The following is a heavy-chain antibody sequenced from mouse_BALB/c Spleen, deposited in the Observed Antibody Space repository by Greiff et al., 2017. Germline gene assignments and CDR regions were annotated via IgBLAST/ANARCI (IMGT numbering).Heavy chain of an antibody. D-gene: IGHD2-1*01. CDR2: ILPGSGST. V-gene: IGHV1-9*01. J-gene: IGHJ3*01. CDR1: GYTFSSYW. Sequence: QVQLQQSGAELMKPGASVKISCKATGYTFSSYWIEWVKQRPGHGLEWIGEILPGSGSTNYNEKFKGKATFTADTSSNTAYMQLSSLTSEDSAVYYCAREREYGNRFAYWGQGTLVTVSA. CDR3: AREREYGNRFAY.